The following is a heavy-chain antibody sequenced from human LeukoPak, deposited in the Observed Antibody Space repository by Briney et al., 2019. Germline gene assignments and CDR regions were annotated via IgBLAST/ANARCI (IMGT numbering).Heavy chain of an antibody. J-gene: IGHJ4*02. CDR3: AGEADSSATDY. D-gene: IGHD4-11*01. V-gene: IGHV1-69*13. CDR1: GGTFSSYA. Sequence: EASVKVSCKASGGTFSSYAISWVRQAPGQGLEWMGGIIPIFGTANYAQKFQGRVTITADESTSTAYMELNSLRAEDTAVYYCAGEADSSATDYWGQGTLVTVSS. CDR2: IIPIFGTA.